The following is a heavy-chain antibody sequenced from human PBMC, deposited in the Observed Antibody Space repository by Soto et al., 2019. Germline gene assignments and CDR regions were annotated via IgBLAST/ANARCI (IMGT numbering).Heavy chain of an antibody. CDR3: AREVGYCSGGSCYHDAFDI. J-gene: IGHJ3*02. Sequence: QVQLQESGPGLVKPSQTLSLTCTVSGGSISSDGYYWSWIREHPGKGLEWIGYIYYSGSTYYNPSIKSRVTISVDTSKNQFSLKLSSVTAADTAVYYCAREVGYCSGGSCYHDAFDIWGQGTMVTVSS. D-gene: IGHD2-15*01. V-gene: IGHV4-31*03. CDR1: GGSISSDGYY. CDR2: IYYSGST.